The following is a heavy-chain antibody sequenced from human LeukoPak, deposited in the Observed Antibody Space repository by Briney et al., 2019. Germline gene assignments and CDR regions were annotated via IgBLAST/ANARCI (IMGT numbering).Heavy chain of an antibody. Sequence: GGSLRLSCAASGFTFSSYGMHWVRQAPGKGLEWVAVISYDGSNKYYADSVKGRFTISRDNSKNTLYLQMNSLRAEDTAVYYCAKDGMATIFYYFDYWGQGTLVTVSS. V-gene: IGHV3-30*18. D-gene: IGHD5-24*01. CDR1: GFTFSSYG. CDR2: ISYDGSNK. J-gene: IGHJ4*02. CDR3: AKDGMATIFYYFDY.